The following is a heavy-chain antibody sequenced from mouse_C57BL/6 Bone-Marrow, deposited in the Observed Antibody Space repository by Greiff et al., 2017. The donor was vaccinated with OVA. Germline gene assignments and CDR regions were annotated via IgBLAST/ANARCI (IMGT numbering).Heavy chain of an antibody. CDR1: GFTFTDYY. D-gene: IGHD4-1*01. Sequence: DVMLVESGGGLVQPGGSLSLSCAASGFTFTDYYMSWVRQPPGKALEWLGFIRNKANGYTTEYSASVKGRFTISRDNSQSILYLQMNALRAEDSATYYCARSTGTYAMDYWGQGTSVTVSS. J-gene: IGHJ4*01. CDR2: IRNKANGYTT. V-gene: IGHV7-3*01. CDR3: ARSTGTYAMDY.